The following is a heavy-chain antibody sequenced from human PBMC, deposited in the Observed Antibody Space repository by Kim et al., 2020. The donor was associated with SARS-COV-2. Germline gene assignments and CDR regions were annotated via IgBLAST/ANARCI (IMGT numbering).Heavy chain of an antibody. V-gene: IGHV3-23*01. Sequence: GKGDNTYYADSVKGRFTVSRDNSKNTLYLQMNRLGVEDTAVYFCAKGWASWGQGTLVTVSS. CDR3: AKGWAS. J-gene: IGHJ4*02. CDR2: GKGDNT. D-gene: IGHD1-26*01.